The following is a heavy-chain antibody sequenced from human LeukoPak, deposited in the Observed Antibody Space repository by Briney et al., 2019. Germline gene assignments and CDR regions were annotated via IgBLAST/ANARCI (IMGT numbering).Heavy chain of an antibody. V-gene: IGHV4-59*01. J-gene: IGHJ6*02. CDR1: GGSICSYY. D-gene: IGHD3-9*01. CDR3: AGVGWGYFDWDG. Sequence: SETLSLICSVPGGSICSYYWSWIRQPPGKGLAWIGYIYYSGSTNYNPSLKSRVTISVDTSKNQFSLKLSSVTAADTAVYYCAGVGWGYFDWDGWGQGTTVTVSS. CDR2: IYYSGST.